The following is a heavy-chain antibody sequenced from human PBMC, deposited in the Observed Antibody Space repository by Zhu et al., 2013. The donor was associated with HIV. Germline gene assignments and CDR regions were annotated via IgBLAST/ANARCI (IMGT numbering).Heavy chain of an antibody. CDR3: ARGKGLEGFDY. D-gene: IGHD3-3*01. V-gene: IGHV1-2*02. CDR1: GSTFAGSY. Sequence: QVQLVQSGAEVKKPGASVKISCKASGSTFAGSYLHWVRQAPGQGLEWMGWINPNSGATNYAQNFQGRFTLTWDTSTSTAYMELRSLRSDDTAIYYCARGKGLEGFDYWGQGTLVTVSS. J-gene: IGHJ4*02. CDR2: INPNSGAT.